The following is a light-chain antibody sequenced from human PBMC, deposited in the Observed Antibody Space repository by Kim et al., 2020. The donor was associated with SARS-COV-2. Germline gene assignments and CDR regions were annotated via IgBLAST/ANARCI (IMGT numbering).Light chain of an antibody. V-gene: IGKV3-20*01. CDR2: GAS. CDR3: QQYGSSPPLT. CDR1: QSVSSSY. J-gene: IGKJ4*01. Sequence: PGDRATLPCRASQSVSSSYLAWYQQKPGQAPRLLIYGASSRATGIPDRFSGSGSGTDFTLTISRLEPEEFAVYYCQQYGSSPPLTFGGGTKVDIK.